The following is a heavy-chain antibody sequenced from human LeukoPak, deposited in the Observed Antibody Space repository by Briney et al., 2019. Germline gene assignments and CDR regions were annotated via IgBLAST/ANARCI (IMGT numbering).Heavy chain of an antibody. Sequence: SETLSLTCTVSGYSISSGYHWGWIRQPPGQGLEWIGSIYHSGSTYYNPSLKSRVTISVDTSKNQFSLNLSSVTAADTAVYYCAREGGYSYGDAPLHFDYWGQGTLVTVSS. CDR2: IYHSGST. J-gene: IGHJ4*02. CDR1: GYSISSGYH. V-gene: IGHV4-38-2*02. CDR3: AREGGYSYGDAPLHFDY. D-gene: IGHD5-18*01.